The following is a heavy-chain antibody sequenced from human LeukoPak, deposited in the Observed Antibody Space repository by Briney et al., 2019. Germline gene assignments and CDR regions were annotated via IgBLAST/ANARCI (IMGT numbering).Heavy chain of an antibody. D-gene: IGHD3-3*01. J-gene: IGHJ6*03. CDR1: GGSISSGNFY. V-gene: IGHV4-61*02. CDR3: ARVTLMEWSVYYMDV. Sequence: SQTLSLTCTVSGGSISSGNFYWSWIRQPAGKGLEWIGRIYTIGSINYNPSLKSRVTISVDTSKNQFSLKLSSVTAADTAVYYCARVTLMEWSVYYMDVWGKGTTVTVSS. CDR2: IYTIGSI.